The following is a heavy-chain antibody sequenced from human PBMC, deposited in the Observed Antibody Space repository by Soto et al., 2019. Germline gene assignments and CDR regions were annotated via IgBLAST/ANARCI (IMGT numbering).Heavy chain of an antibody. CDR1: GFTFSSYA. CDR2: ISGSGGST. D-gene: IGHD1-1*01. Sequence: PGGSLRLSCAASGFTFSSYAMSWVRQAPGKGLEWVSAISGSGGSTYYADSVKGRFTISRDNSKNTLYLKMNSLRAEDTAVFYCAKDGSPRTTPFDYWGQGTLVTVSS. V-gene: IGHV3-23*01. CDR3: AKDGSPRTTPFDY. J-gene: IGHJ4*02.